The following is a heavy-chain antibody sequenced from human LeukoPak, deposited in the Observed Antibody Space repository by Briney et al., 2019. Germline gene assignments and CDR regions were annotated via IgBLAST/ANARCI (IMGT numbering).Heavy chain of an antibody. Sequence: SQTLSLTCTVSGGSVSSDSYYWSWIRQPAGKGLEWIRHIYSSGSTNYNPSLKSRVTMSVDTSKNQFSLKLSSVTAADTAVYHCAGRSWGSYYFDNWGQGTLVTVSS. CDR3: AGRSWGSYYFDN. D-gene: IGHD1-26*01. CDR1: GGSVSSDSYY. CDR2: IYSSGST. J-gene: IGHJ4*02. V-gene: IGHV4-61*09.